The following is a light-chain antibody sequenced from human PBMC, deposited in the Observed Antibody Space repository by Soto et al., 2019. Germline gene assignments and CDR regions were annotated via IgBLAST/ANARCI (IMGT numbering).Light chain of an antibody. V-gene: IGLV2-23*02. CDR3: CSYAGSSMFV. CDR2: EVV. CDR1: SSDVGPYNL. Sequence: QSALTQPVSVSGSPGQSITISCTGSSSDVGPYNLVSWYQHHPGKAPKLMISEVVKRPSGVSNRFSGSKSGNTASLTISGLQAEDEADYYCCSYAGSSMFVFGGGTKLTVL. J-gene: IGLJ2*01.